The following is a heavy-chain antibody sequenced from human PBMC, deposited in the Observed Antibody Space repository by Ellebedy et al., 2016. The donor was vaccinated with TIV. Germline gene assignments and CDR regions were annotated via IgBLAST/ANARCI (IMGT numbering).Heavy chain of an antibody. CDR2: ISANGGTT. CDR3: ARWYGSGTYYLDP. V-gene: IGHV3-23*01. CDR1: GFTFSTYP. Sequence: PGGSLRLSCAASGFTFSTYPMNWVRQAPGKGLEWVSIISANGGTTYYADSVKGRFTISRDNSKNTLFLQMNSLRAEDTALYYCARWYGSGTYYLDPWGQGTLVTVSS. J-gene: IGHJ5*01. D-gene: IGHD3-10*01.